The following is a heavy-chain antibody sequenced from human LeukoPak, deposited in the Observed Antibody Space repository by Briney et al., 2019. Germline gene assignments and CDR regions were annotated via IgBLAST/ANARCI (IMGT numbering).Heavy chain of an antibody. CDR2: ISYDGSNK. D-gene: IGHD6-13*01. Sequence: GRSLRLSCAASGFTFSSYAMHWVRQAPGKGLEWVAVISYDGSNKYYADSVKGRFTISRDNSKNTLYLQMNSLRAEDTAVYYCARDAAKSNSSSWAYYFDYWGQGTLVTVSS. J-gene: IGHJ4*02. V-gene: IGHV3-30-3*01. CDR1: GFTFSSYA. CDR3: ARDAAKSNSSSWAYYFDY.